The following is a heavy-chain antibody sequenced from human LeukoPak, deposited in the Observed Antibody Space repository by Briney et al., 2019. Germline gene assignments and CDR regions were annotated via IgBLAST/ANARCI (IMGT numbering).Heavy chain of an antibody. J-gene: IGHJ4*02. CDR2: ISSSSSSI. V-gene: IGHV3-21*01. D-gene: IGHD2-21*01. CDR3: ASGASTPYFFDY. CDR1: GFTFSSYS. Sequence: GGSLRLSCAASGFTFSSYSMNWVRQAPGKGLEWVSSISSSSSSIYYADSVKGRFTISRDNAKNSLYLQMNSLRAEDTAVYYCASGASTPYFFDYWGQGTLVTVSS.